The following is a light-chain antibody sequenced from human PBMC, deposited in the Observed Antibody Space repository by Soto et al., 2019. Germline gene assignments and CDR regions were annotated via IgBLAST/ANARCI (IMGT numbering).Light chain of an antibody. CDR2: DVS. CDR3: SSYPSSYV. J-gene: IGLJ1*01. V-gene: IGLV2-14*01. Sequence: QSALTQPASVSGSPGQSITISCTGTSSDVGGYNYVSWYQQHPGKAPKLMIYDVSNRPSGVSNRFSGSKSGNTASLTISGLQAEDEADYYCSSYPSSYVFGTGTKVTVL. CDR1: SSDVGGYNY.